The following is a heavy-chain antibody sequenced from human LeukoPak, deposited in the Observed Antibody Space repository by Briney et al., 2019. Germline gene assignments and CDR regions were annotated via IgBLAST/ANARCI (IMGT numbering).Heavy chain of an antibody. CDR1: GGSISSYY. J-gene: IGHJ6*03. D-gene: IGHD5-18*01. V-gene: IGHV4-59*01. CDR2: IYYSGST. CDR3: ARAEWIQLWEYYYYYMDV. Sequence: PSETLSLTCTVSGGSISSYYWSWIRQPPGKGLEWIGYIYYSGSTNYNPSLKSRVTISVDTSKNQFSLKLSSVTAADTAVYYCARAEWIQLWEYYYYYMDVWGKGTTVTVSS.